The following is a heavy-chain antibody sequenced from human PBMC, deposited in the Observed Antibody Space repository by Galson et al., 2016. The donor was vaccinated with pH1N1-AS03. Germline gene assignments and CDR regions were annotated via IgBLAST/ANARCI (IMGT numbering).Heavy chain of an antibody. Sequence: PALVKPTQTLTLTCTFSGFSLSTRGVGVGWIRQAPGKALEWLAIIYWNDDIRYSPSLRNRLTITKDTSKSQVVLTMTNMDPVDTATYFCARAYYCDFADWFDPWGQGTLVTVSS. D-gene: IGHD4-17*01. CDR2: IYWNDDI. V-gene: IGHV2-5*01. CDR1: GFSLSTRGVG. CDR3: ARAYYCDFADWFDP. J-gene: IGHJ5*02.